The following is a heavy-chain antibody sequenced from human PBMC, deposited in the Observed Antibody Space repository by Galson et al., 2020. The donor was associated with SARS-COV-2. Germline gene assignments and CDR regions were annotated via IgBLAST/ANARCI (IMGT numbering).Heavy chain of an antibody. D-gene: IGHD2-21*01. Sequence: GESLKISCKASGYTFISFYIHWVRQAPGQGLEWMGVINPSGDITSYAQKLRGRVTVTRDMSTQTVYMELSSLTSEDTAVDYCAREWGDINSSVFDYWGQGSLVVVSS. CDR1: GYTFISFY. V-gene: IGHV1-46*04. CDR2: INPSGDIT. J-gene: IGHJ4*02. CDR3: AREWGDINSSVFDY.